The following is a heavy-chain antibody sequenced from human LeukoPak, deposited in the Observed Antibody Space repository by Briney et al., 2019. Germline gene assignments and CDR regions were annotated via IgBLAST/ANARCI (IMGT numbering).Heavy chain of an antibody. V-gene: IGHV3-23*01. CDR2: IRGSSDVI. CDR3: AKGQSASSTFDS. CDR1: GLTLSSHA. Sequence: GGSLRLSCAASGLTLSSHAMSWVRQAPGKGLEWISLIRGSSDVIEYADSVRSRFTISRDNSKNTVSLQMNNLRAEDTAVYYCAKGQSASSTFDSWGQGTLVTVSS. J-gene: IGHJ4*02.